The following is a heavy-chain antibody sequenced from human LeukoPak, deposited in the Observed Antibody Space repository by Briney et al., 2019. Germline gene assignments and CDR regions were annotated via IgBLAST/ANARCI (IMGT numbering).Heavy chain of an antibody. CDR2: IYPSDSDT. Sequence: GESLKISCKGSGYTFTNYWIGWVRQMPGKGLEWMGSIYPSDSDTKYSPSFQGQVTISADKSITTAYLQWSSLKASDSAMYYCARLIPGYSLFAYWGQGTLVTVSS. CDR1: GYTFTNYW. CDR3: ARLIPGYSLFAY. D-gene: IGHD5-18*01. V-gene: IGHV5-51*01. J-gene: IGHJ4*02.